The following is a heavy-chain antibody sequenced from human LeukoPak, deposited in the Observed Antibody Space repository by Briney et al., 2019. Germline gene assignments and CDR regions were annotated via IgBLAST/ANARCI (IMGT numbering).Heavy chain of an antibody. J-gene: IGHJ4*02. V-gene: IGHV3-23*01. CDR1: GFTFSSYA. Sequence: GGSLRLSCAASGFTFSSYAMSWVRQAPGKGLEWVSAISGSGGSTYYADSVKGRFTISRDNSKNTLYLQMNSLRAEDTAVYYCAKDRDDCSGGSCYFDYWGQGTLVTVSS. CDR3: AKDRDDCSGGSCYFDY. D-gene: IGHD2-15*01. CDR2: ISGSGGST.